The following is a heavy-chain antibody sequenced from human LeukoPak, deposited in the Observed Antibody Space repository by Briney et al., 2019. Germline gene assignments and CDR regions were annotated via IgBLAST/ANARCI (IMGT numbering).Heavy chain of an antibody. V-gene: IGHV3-15*01. CDR3: TTKRPLDFWSGYRDY. CDR2: IKSKTDGGTT. CDR1: GFTFSNAW. D-gene: IGHD3-3*01. J-gene: IGHJ4*02. Sequence: GGSLRLSCAASGFTFSNAWMSWVRQAPGKGLEWVGRIKSKTDGGTTDYAAPVKGRFTISRDDSQNTLYLQMNSLKTEDTAVYYCTTKRPLDFWSGYRDYWGQGTLVTVSS.